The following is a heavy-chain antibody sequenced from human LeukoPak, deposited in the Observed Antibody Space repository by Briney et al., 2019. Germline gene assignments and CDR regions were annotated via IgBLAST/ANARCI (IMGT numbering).Heavy chain of an antibody. V-gene: IGHV3-7*01. J-gene: IGHJ4*02. CDR2: IKGDGSAQ. Sequence: GGSLRLSCAASGFTFAGSWMSWVRQAPGKGLEWVANIKGDGSAQYYLGSVKGRFTISRDNTKNSLNLQMNSLRAEDTAVYYCATTSNAPGNYWGQGTLVTVSS. CDR1: GFTFAGSW. CDR3: ATTSNAPGNY. D-gene: IGHD6-6*01.